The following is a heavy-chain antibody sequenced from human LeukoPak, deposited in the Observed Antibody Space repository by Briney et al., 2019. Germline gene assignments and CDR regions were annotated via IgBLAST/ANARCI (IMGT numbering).Heavy chain of an antibody. Sequence: SETLSLTCTVSGGSISSYYWSWLRQPPGKGLEWIGYIYYSGSTDYNPSLKSRVTISVDTSKNQFSLKLSSVTAADTAVYYCARAAAGRYIDYWGQGTLVTVSS. V-gene: IGHV4-59*08. D-gene: IGHD6-13*01. J-gene: IGHJ4*02. CDR3: ARAAAGRYIDY. CDR2: IYYSGST. CDR1: GGSISSYY.